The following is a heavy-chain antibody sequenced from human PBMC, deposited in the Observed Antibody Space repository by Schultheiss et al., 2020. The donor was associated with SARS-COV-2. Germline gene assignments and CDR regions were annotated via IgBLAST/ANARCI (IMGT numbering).Heavy chain of an antibody. J-gene: IGHJ6*02. V-gene: IGHV3-23*01. CDR1: GFTFSSYA. Sequence: GGSLRLSCAASGFTFSSYAMSWVRQAPGKGLEWVSAISGSGGSTYYADSVKGRFTISRDNSKNSLYLQMNSLRAEDTAVYYCTTQTTGTYYYYGMDVWGQGTTVTVSS. D-gene: IGHD1-1*01. CDR2: ISGSGGST. CDR3: TTQTTGTYYYYGMDV.